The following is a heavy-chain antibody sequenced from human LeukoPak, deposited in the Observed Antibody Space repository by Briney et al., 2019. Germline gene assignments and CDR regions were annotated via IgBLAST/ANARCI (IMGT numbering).Heavy chain of an antibody. Sequence: SETLSLTCAVYGESFSGYYWTWIRQPPGKGLEWIGEINHSGSTNYNPSLKSRLTISVDTSKNQFSLRLSSVTAADTAVYYCARRRGDGSGNYYIKYYYDYYMDVWGKGSTVTVSS. CDR1: GESFSGYY. CDR3: ARRRGDGSGNYYIKYYYDYYMDV. CDR2: INHSGST. J-gene: IGHJ6*03. V-gene: IGHV4-34*01. D-gene: IGHD3-10*01.